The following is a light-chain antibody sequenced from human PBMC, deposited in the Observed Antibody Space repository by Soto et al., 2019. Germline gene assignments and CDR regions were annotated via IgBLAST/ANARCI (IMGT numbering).Light chain of an antibody. CDR2: DAS. J-gene: IGKJ3*01. CDR3: QQRSNWPLT. V-gene: IGKV3-11*01. Sequence: EIVLTQSPATLSLSPGERATLSCRASQSVSSYLAWYQQKPGQAPSLLIYDASNRATAIPARFSGSGSVTDFTLTSSSLEPEDLAVYYCQQRSNWPLTFGPGTRVDIK. CDR1: QSVSSY.